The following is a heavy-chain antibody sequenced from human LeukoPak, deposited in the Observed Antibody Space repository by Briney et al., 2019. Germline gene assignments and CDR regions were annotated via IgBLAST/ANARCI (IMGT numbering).Heavy chain of an antibody. CDR1: GFTFSSYW. J-gene: IGHJ4*02. Sequence: GGSLRLSCTASGFTFSSYWMSWVRQAPGKGLEWVANIKEDGSEKYYVDSVKGRFTISRDNAKNSVYLQMNSLRAEDTAVYYCAREGDYYCSGGSCYDYWGQGTLVTVSS. D-gene: IGHD2-15*01. CDR2: IKEDGSEK. V-gene: IGHV3-7*01. CDR3: AREGDYYCSGGSCYDY.